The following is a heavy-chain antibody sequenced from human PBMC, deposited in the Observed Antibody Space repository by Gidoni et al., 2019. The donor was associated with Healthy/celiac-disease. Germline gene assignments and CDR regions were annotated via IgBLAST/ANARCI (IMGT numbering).Heavy chain of an antibody. V-gene: IGHV3-49*05. D-gene: IGHD5-12*01. CDR3: TRGGDGYNDDAFDI. J-gene: IGHJ3*02. CDR2: IRSKDYGGTT. Sequence: EVQLVESGGGLVKRGRSLRLSCTASGFSLCDTAMSWFRLAPGKGLEWVGFIRSKDYGGTTEYAASVKGRFTISRDDSKSIAYLQMNSMKTEDTAVYYCTRGGDGYNDDAFDIWGQGTMVTVSS. CDR1: GFSLCDTA.